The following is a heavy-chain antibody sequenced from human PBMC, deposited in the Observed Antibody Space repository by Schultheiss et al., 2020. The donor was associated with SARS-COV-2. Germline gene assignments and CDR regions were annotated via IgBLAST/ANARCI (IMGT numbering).Heavy chain of an antibody. CDR3: ARRHDFWGGRYYYYAMDV. Sequence: GGSLRLSCAASGFTFRSYEMNWVRQAPGKGLEWVSYISSSGSTIYYADSVKGRFTISRDNAKNSLDLQMSSLRAEDTAVYYCARRHDFWGGRYYYYAMDVWGQGTTVTVSS. D-gene: IGHD3-3*01. CDR2: ISSSGSTI. J-gene: IGHJ6*02. CDR1: GFTFRSYE. V-gene: IGHV3-48*03.